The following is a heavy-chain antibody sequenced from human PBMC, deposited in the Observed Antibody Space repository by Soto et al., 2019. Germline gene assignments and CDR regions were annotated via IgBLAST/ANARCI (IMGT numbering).Heavy chain of an antibody. CDR1: GGSISSYY. Sequence: SETLSLTCTVSGGSISSYYWSWIRQPPGKGLEWIGYIYYSGSTNYNPSLKSRVTISVDTSKNQFSLKLSSVTAADTAVYYCARYGKTGRSKVWFGELPNYYYYGMDVWGQGTTVTV. J-gene: IGHJ6*02. D-gene: IGHD3-10*01. CDR2: IYYSGST. V-gene: IGHV4-59*01. CDR3: ARYGKTGRSKVWFGELPNYYYYGMDV.